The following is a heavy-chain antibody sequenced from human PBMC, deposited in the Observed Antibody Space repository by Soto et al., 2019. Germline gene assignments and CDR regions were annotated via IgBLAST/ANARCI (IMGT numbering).Heavy chain of an antibody. CDR2: INEDGSAK. CDR3: ATNAY. J-gene: IGHJ4*02. Sequence: GVSLRLSCVASGFTFSRNWMSWVRQAPGKGPEWVANINEDGSAKSHVDSVKGRFTISRDNAKNSLYLQMNTLRPEDTAVYYCATNAYWGQGILVTVSS. V-gene: IGHV3-7*01. CDR1: GFTFSRNW.